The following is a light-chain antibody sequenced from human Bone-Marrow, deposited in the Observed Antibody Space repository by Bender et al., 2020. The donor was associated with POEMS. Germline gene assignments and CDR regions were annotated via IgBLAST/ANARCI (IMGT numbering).Light chain of an antibody. CDR2: EVT. Sequence: QSALTQPASISGSPGQAITISCTGTSRDVGSSNLVSWYQQYPGRAPKLIIFEVTQRPSGVSDRFSGSKSGNPASLTISGLQAEDEANYYCSSYRSGSTLWVLGGGTKLTVL. J-gene: IGLJ3*02. V-gene: IGLV2-14*02. CDR3: SSYRSGSTLWV. CDR1: SRDVGSSNL.